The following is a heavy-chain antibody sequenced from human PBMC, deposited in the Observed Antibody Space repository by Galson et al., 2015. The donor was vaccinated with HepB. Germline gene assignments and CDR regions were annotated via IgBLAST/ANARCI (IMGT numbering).Heavy chain of an antibody. CDR1: GGSFSGYY. D-gene: IGHD3-10*01. CDR3: AREKKERGDLYYFDY. CDR2: INHSGST. Sequence: SETLSLTCAVYGGSFSGYYWSWIRQPPGKGLEWIGEINHSGSTNYNPSLKSRVTISVDTSKNQFSLKLSSVTAADTAVYYCAREKKERGDLYYFDYWGQGTLVTVSS. J-gene: IGHJ4*02. V-gene: IGHV4-34*01.